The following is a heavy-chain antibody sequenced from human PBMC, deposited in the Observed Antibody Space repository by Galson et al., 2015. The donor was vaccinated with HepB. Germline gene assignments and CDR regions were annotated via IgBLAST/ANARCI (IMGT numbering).Heavy chain of an antibody. Sequence: SLRLSCAASGLTFTTYAMTWVRQAPGKGLEWVSTISISGRDTYYADSVKGRFTISRDNSKNTLYLQMSSLRAEDTAVYYCAKLIAAGGTAIWGQGTMVTVSS. CDR2: ISISGRDT. J-gene: IGHJ3*02. V-gene: IGHV3-23*01. D-gene: IGHD6-13*01. CDR3: AKLIAAGGTAI. CDR1: GLTFTTYA.